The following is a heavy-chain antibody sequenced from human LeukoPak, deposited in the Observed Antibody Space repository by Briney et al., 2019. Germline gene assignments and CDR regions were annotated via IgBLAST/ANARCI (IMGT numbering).Heavy chain of an antibody. D-gene: IGHD2-2*01. CDR2: INPNSGGT. CDR3: ASNYQLLRGVDYYGMDV. Sequence: ASVKVSCKASGYTFTGYYMHWVRQAPGQGLEWMGWINPNSGGTNYAQKFQGRVTMTRDTSISTAYMELSRLRSDDTAVYYCASNYQLLRGVDYYGMDVWGQGTTVTVSS. J-gene: IGHJ6*02. CDR1: GYTFTGYY. V-gene: IGHV1-2*02.